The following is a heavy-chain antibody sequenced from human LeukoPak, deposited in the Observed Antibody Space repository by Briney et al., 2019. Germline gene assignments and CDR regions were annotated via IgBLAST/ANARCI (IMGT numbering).Heavy chain of an antibody. J-gene: IGHJ3*02. CDR1: GFTFSSYG. CDR2: IRYDGSNK. CDR3: AKGVCSSTSRGAFDI. V-gene: IGHV3-30*02. Sequence: PGGSLRLSCAASGFTFSSYGMHWVRQAPGKGLEWVAFIRYDGSNKYYADSVKGRFTISRDNSKNTLYLQMNSLRAEDTAVYYCAKGVCSSTSRGAFDIWGQGTMVTVSS. D-gene: IGHD2-2*01.